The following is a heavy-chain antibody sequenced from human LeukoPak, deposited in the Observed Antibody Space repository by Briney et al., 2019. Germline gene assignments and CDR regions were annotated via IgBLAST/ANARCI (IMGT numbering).Heavy chain of an antibody. Sequence: ASVKVSCKASGGTFSNYAISWVRQAPGQGLEWMGGIIPIFGTANYAQKFQGRVTVTADKSTNTAYTELSTLGSEDTAVYYCARVRDSSGYYHVNWFDPWGQGTLVTVSS. J-gene: IGHJ5*02. CDR2: IIPIFGTA. CDR3: ARVRDSSGYYHVNWFDP. D-gene: IGHD3-22*01. V-gene: IGHV1-69*06. CDR1: GGTFSNYA.